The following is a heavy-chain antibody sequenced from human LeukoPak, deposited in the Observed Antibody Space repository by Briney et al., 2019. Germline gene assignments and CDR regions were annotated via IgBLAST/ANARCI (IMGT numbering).Heavy chain of an antibody. V-gene: IGHV4-39*01. J-gene: IGHJ4*02. CDR1: GGSTTIADYW. CDR3: ARQIGRGLWAFDY. D-gene: IGHD2-21*01. CDR2: IYYSGST. Sequence: PSETLSLTCTVSGGSTTIADYWWAWLRQPPGKGLEWTASIYYSGSTHYNPALKSRVYISVDTSKSQFSLKLSSVTAADTAVCYCARQIGRGLWAFDYWGQGTPVTVSS.